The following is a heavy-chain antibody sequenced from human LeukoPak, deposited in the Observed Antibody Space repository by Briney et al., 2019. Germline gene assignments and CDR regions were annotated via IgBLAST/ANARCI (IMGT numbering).Heavy chain of an antibody. D-gene: IGHD2-2*02. J-gene: IGHJ4*02. CDR1: GFTFSSYA. Sequence: GGSLRLSCAASGFTFSSYAVSWVRQAPGKGLEWVSAISGSGGSTYYADSVKGRFTISRDNSKNTLYLQMNSLRAEDTAVYYCAKGYCSSTSCYNPFDYWGQGTLVTVSS. CDR3: AKGYCSSTSCYNPFDY. V-gene: IGHV3-23*01. CDR2: ISGSGGST.